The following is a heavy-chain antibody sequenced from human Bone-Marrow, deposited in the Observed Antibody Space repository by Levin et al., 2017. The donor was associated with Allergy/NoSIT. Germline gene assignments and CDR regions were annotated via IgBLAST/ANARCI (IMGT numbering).Heavy chain of an antibody. V-gene: IGHV3-33*01. Sequence: GGSLRLSCAASGFTFSSYGMHWVRQAPGKGLEWVAVIWYDGSNKYYADSVKGRFTISRDNSKNTLYLQMNSLRAEDTAVYYCARSSNDYGDPRTDYWGQGTLVTVSS. D-gene: IGHD4-17*01. CDR1: GFTFSSYG. CDR3: ARSSNDYGDPRTDY. CDR2: IWYDGSNK. J-gene: IGHJ4*02.